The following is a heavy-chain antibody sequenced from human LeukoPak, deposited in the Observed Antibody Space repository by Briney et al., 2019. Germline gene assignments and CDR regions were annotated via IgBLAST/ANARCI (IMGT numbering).Heavy chain of an antibody. V-gene: IGHV3-23*01. D-gene: IGHD2-15*01. CDR2: ISGSGGST. J-gene: IGHJ4*02. Sequence: GGSLRLSCAASGFTFSSYAMSWVRQAPGKGLEWVSAISGSGGSTYYADSVKGRFTISRDNSKNTLYLQMNSLRAEDTAVYYCARDFSKARPYCSGGSCHQKKPFDYWGQGTLVTVSS. CDR3: ARDFSKARPYCSGGSCHQKKPFDY. CDR1: GFTFSSYA.